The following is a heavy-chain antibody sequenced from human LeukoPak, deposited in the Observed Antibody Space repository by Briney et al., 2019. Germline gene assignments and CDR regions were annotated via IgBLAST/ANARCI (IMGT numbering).Heavy chain of an antibody. CDR3: ARWLGTTVSAFDY. D-gene: IGHD4-17*01. CDR1: GGSISSSSYY. Sequence: SETLSLTCTVSGGSISSSSYYRGWIRQPPGKGLEWIGSIYYSGSTYYNPSLKSRVTISVDTSKNQFSLKLSSVTAADTAVYYCARWLGTTVSAFDYWGQGTLVTVSS. V-gene: IGHV4-39*07. J-gene: IGHJ4*02. CDR2: IYYSGST.